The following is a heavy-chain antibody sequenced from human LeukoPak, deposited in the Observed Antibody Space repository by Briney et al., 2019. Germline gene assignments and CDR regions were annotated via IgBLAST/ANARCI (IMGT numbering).Heavy chain of an antibody. Sequence: GGSLRLSCSVSGFTVTTNYMTWVRQAPGKGLEWVSVIYSGGNTYYADSVKGRFTISRDNSKNTLFLQMNSLRAEDTAVYYCAKYLVAGTPYFDYWGQGTLVTVSS. J-gene: IGHJ4*02. D-gene: IGHD6-19*01. V-gene: IGHV3-53*01. CDR2: IYSGGNT. CDR1: GFTVTTNY. CDR3: AKYLVAGTPYFDY.